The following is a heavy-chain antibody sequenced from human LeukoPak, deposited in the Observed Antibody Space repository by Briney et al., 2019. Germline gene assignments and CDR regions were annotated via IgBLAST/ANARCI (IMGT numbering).Heavy chain of an antibody. D-gene: IGHD3-22*01. CDR1: GYTFTSYG. V-gene: IGHV1-18*01. CDR3: ARKGDYYDIVDAFDI. J-gene: IGHJ3*02. Sequence: ASVKVSCTASGYTFTSYGISWVRQAPGQGLEWMGWISAYNGNTNYAQKLQGRVTMTTDTSTSTAYMELRSLRSDDTAVYYCARKGDYYDIVDAFDIWGQGTMVTVSS. CDR2: ISAYNGNT.